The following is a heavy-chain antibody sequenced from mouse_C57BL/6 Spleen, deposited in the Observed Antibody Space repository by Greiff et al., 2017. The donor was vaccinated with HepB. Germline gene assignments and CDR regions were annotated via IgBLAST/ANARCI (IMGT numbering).Heavy chain of an antibody. D-gene: IGHD1-3*01. CDR1: GFTFSSYA. J-gene: IGHJ4*01. CDR3: TRDNDYDAMDY. V-gene: IGHV5-9-1*02. CDR2: ISSGGDYI. Sequence: EVKLVESGEGLVKPGGSLKLSCAASGFTFSSYAMSWVRQTPEKRLEWVAYISSGGDYIYYADTVKGRFTISRDNARNTQYLQMSSLKSEDTAMYYCTRDNDYDAMDYWGQGTSVTASS.